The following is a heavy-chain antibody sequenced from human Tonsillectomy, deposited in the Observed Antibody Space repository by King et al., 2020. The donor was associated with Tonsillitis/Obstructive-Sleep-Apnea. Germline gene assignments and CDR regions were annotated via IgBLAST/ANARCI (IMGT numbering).Heavy chain of an antibody. V-gene: IGHV4-39*01. CDR1: GGSISSSSYY. CDR2: IYYSGST. CDR3: ARHQGTITIFGVTRFDP. Sequence: QLQLQESGPGLVKPSETLSLTCTVSGGSISSSSYYWGWIRQPPGKGLEWIGSIYYSGSTYYNPSLKSRVTISVDTSKNQFSLKLSSVTAADTAVYYCARHQGTITIFGVTRFDPWGQGTLVTVSS. D-gene: IGHD3-3*01. J-gene: IGHJ5*02.